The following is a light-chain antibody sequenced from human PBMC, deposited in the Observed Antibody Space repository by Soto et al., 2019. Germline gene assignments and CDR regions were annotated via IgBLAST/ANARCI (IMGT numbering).Light chain of an antibody. CDR3: QHHGGSPIT. V-gene: IGKV3-20*01. CDR2: GAS. CDR1: QSVYSKY. J-gene: IGKJ5*01. Sequence: EIVLTQSPGTLSLSPGESATLSCRASQSVYSKYLAWYQQKPGQAPRLLIYGASSMASGIPDRFSGSGSGTDFTLTISRLEPEDFGVYYCQHHGGSPITFGQGTRLEIK.